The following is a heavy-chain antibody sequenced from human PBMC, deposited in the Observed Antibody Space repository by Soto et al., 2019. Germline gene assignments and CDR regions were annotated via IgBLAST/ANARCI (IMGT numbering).Heavy chain of an antibody. D-gene: IGHD4-17*01. J-gene: IGHJ5*02. Sequence: QVQLVESGGGVVQPGRSLRLSCAASGFTFSSYGMHWVRQAPGKGLEWVAVIWYDGSNKYYADSVKGRFTISRDNSKNTLYLQMNSLRAEDTAVYYCARDGRYGDQNNWFDPWGQGTLVTVSS. CDR1: GFTFSSYG. CDR2: IWYDGSNK. V-gene: IGHV3-33*01. CDR3: ARDGRYGDQNNWFDP.